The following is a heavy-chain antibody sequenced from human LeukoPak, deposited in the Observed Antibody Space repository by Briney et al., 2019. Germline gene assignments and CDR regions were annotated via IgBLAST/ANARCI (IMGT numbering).Heavy chain of an antibody. CDR2: IYYSGST. Sequence: SETLSLTCTVSGGSISSYYWSWIRQPPGKGLEWIGYIYYSGSTNYNPSLKSRVTISVDTSKNQFSLKLSSVTAADTAVYYCARARNYYDNSGYYYEGDAFDIWGQGTMVTVSS. D-gene: IGHD3-22*01. V-gene: IGHV4-59*01. CDR3: ARARNYYDNSGYYYEGDAFDI. J-gene: IGHJ3*02. CDR1: GGSISSYY.